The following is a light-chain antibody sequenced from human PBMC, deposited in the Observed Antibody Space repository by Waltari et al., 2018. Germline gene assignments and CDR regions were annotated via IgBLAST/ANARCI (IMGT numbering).Light chain of an antibody. V-gene: IGLV1-44*01. CDR1: SSNLGTNA. Sequence: QSVLTQPPSASGTPGQPVTISCSGSSSNLGTNAVTWYQQVPGTAPKRLIYRNDLRPSGVPDRFSASKSGTSASLAISGLQSEDEAEYYCASWDDSLNGHWVFGGGTKVTVL. CDR2: RND. CDR3: ASWDDSLNGHWV. J-gene: IGLJ3*02.